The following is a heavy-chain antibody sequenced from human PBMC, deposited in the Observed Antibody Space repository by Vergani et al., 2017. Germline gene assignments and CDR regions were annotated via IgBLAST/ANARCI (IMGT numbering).Heavy chain of an antibody. CDR1: GASIRSSNYY. Sequence: QLQLQESGPGLVKPSATLSLTCSVSGASIRSSNYYWGWIRQPPGKGLEWIASIYYSGSTYYNPSLKSRVTISVDTCKNQFSLKLSSVTAADTAVYFCAGHSTVEWLVKLGWIDPWGQGILVTVSS. D-gene: IGHD6-19*01. J-gene: IGHJ5*02. CDR3: AGHSTVEWLVKLGWIDP. V-gene: IGHV4-39*01. CDR2: IYYSGST.